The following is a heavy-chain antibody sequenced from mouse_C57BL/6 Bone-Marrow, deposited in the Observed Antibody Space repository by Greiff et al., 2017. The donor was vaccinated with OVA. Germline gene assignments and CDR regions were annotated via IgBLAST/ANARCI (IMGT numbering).Heavy chain of an antibody. J-gene: IGHJ3*01. D-gene: IGHD2-3*01. CDR3: ARCGYYPAY. Sequence: QVQLKESGAELARPGASVKLSCKASGYTFTSYGISWVKQRTGQGLEWIGEIYPRSGNTYYNEKFKGKATLTADKSSSTAYMELRSLTSEDSAVYFCARCGYYPAYWGQGTLVTVSA. CDR2: IYPRSGNT. V-gene: IGHV1-81*01. CDR1: GYTFTSYG.